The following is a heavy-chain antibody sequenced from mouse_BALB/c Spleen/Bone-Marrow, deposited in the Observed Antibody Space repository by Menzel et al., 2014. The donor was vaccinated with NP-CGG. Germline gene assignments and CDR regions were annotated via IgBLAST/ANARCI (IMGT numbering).Heavy chain of an antibody. CDR3: ARWLLNYYAMDY. CDR1: GFIIXDTY. V-gene: IGHV14-3*02. J-gene: IGHJ4*01. D-gene: IGHD2-3*01. CDR2: IDPANGNT. Sequence: VQLKESGAELVKPGASVKLSCTASGFIIXDTYMHWVKQRPEQGLEWIGRIDPANGNTKYDPKFQGKATITADTSSNTAYLQLSSLTSEDTAVYYCARWLLNYYAMDYWGQGTSVTVSS.